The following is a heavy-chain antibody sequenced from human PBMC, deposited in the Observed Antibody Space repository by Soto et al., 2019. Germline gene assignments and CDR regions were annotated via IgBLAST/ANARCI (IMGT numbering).Heavy chain of an antibody. CDR2: INAGNGNT. CDR1: GYTFTSYA. V-gene: IGHV1-3*01. CDR3: ARGDGDYTYYGMDV. J-gene: IGHJ6*02. Sequence: QVQLVQSGAEVKKPGASVKVSGKASGYTFTSYAMHWVRQAPGQRLEWMGWINAGNGNTKYSQKFQGRVTITRDTSASTAYMELSSLRSEDTAVYYCARGDGDYTYYGMDVWGQGTTVTVSS. D-gene: IGHD4-17*01.